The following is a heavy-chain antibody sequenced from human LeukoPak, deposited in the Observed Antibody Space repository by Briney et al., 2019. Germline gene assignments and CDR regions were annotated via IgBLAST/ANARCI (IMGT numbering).Heavy chain of an antibody. D-gene: IGHD3-22*01. CDR3: ARERIHYYDSSGYYYFDY. Sequence: ASETLSLTCAVSGYSISSGYYWGWIRQPPGKGLEWIGSIYHSGSTYYNPSLKSRVTISVDTSKNQFSLKLSSVTAADTAVYYCARERIHYYDSSGYYYFDYWGQGTLVTVSS. V-gene: IGHV4-38-2*02. CDR2: IYHSGST. J-gene: IGHJ4*02. CDR1: GYSISSGYY.